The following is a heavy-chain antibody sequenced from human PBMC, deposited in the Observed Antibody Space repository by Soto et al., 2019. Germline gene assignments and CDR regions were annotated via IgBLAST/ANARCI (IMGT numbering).Heavy chain of an antibody. J-gene: IGHJ6*02. V-gene: IGHV3-74*02. CDR1: GFTFSSYW. D-gene: IGHD3-10*01. CDR2: MNEDGGTT. CDR3: ASDLSGRADV. Sequence: EVQLVESGGGLVRPGGSLRHSCAASGFTFSSYWMHWVRQAPGKGLVWVSRMNEDGGTTDYADSVKGRFTISRDNAKNTLYLQMNSLRVEDTAVYYCASDLSGRADVWGQGITVTASS.